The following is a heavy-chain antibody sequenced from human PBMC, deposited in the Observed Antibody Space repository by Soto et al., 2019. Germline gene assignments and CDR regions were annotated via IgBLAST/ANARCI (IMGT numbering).Heavy chain of an antibody. D-gene: IGHD2-2*01. V-gene: IGHV3-33*01. CDR3: ASGGYCTSTSCYGSYYYGMDV. J-gene: IGHJ6*02. CDR2: IWYDGSNE. Sequence: GGSLRLSCAASGFTFSSYGMHWLRQAPGKGLEWVAIIWYDGSNEYYADSVKGRFTISRDNSKNTLYLQMNSLRAEDTAVYYCASGGYCTSTSCYGSYYYGMDVWGQGTTVTVSS. CDR1: GFTFSSYG.